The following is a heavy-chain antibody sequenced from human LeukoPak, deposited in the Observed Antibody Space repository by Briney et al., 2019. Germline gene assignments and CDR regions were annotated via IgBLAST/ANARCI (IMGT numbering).Heavy chain of an antibody. CDR1: GFTFGDYA. D-gene: IGHD6-6*01. CDR2: IRSKAYGCTT. V-gene: IGHV3-49*03. Sequence: GGSLRLSCTASGFTFGDYAMSWFRQAPGKGVEWVGFIRSKAYGCTTEYAASVKGRFTISRDDSKSIAYLQMNSLKTEDTAVYYCTRDSQLITYSSSSVRLRQSAYYFDYWGQGTLVTVSS. CDR3: TRDSQLITYSSSSVRLRQSAYYFDY. J-gene: IGHJ4*02.